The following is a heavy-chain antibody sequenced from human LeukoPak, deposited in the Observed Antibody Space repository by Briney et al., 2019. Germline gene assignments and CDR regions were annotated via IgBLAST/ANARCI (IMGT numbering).Heavy chain of an antibody. J-gene: IGHJ5*02. D-gene: IGHD2-2*01. CDR2: IIPILGIA. Sequence: SVKVSCKASGGTFRSYAISWVRQAPGQGLEWVGRIIPILGIANYAQRFQGRVTITADKSTSTAYMELSSLRSEDTAVYYCASKGCSSTSCLGWFDPWGQGTLVTVSS. CDR1: GGTFRSYA. CDR3: ASKGCSSTSCLGWFDP. V-gene: IGHV1-69*04.